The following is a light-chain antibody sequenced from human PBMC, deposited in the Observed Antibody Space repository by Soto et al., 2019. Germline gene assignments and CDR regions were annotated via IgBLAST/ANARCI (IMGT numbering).Light chain of an antibody. CDR3: SSYTSSNTLEV. V-gene: IGLV2-14*01. CDR1: SSDVGGSNY. CDR2: GVS. J-gene: IGLJ1*01. Sequence: QSVLIQPASVSVSPGQSITISCTGTSSDVGGSNYVSWYQHHPHRAPKLLIYGVSYRPSGVSNRFSGSKSGNTASLTISGLQAEDEADYYCSSYTSSNTLEVFGFGTKVTV.